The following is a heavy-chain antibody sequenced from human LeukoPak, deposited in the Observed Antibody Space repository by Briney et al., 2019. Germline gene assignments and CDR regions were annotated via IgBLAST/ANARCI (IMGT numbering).Heavy chain of an antibody. D-gene: IGHD3-3*01. J-gene: IGHJ4*02. V-gene: IGHV1-46*01. CDR1: GYTFTSNY. CDR2: INPSGGST. CDR3: ARDRPTDFWSGYYTGIGFDY. Sequence: ASMKVSCKASGYTFTSNYIHWVRQAPGQGLEWMGIINPSGGSTSYAQKFQGRVTMTRDTSTSTVYMELSSLRSEDTAVYYCARDRPTDFWSGYYTGIGFDYWGQGTLVTVSS.